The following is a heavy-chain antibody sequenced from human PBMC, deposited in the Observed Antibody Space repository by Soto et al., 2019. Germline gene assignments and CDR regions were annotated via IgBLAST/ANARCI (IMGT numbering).Heavy chain of an antibody. D-gene: IGHD1-26*01. CDR1: GFAFGSYG. Sequence: QGQLVESGGGVVQPGRSLRLSCAASGFAFGSYGMHWVRQTPGTGLEWVAVLGFDGGGRYYADSVKGRFTITRDNSKNTLYLQMDSLRAEDTAVYYCAREPVGPDYAMDVWGQGTTVTVSS. J-gene: IGHJ6*02. V-gene: IGHV3-33*01. CDR3: AREPVGPDYAMDV. CDR2: LGFDGGGR.